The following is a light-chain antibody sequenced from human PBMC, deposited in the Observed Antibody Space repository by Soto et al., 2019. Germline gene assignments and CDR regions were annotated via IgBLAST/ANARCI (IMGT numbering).Light chain of an antibody. V-gene: IGKV3-20*01. J-gene: IGKJ3*01. Sequence: EIVLTQSPGTLSLSPGQRATLSCRASQSVSSNSVAWYQQKPGQAPRLLIYGAYNRAIGISDRFGGSKSGTDFTLTISRLEPEDFAIYYCHQYGNSPFTFGPGTKVEI. CDR2: GAY. CDR3: HQYGNSPFT. CDR1: QSVSSNS.